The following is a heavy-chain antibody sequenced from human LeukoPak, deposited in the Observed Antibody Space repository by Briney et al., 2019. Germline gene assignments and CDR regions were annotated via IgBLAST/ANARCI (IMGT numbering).Heavy chain of an antibody. CDR3: ARKREGPTTGIDY. Sequence: PSETLSLTYTVSGGSISSTNSYWGWIRQSPRTGLEWIVNIYSSGSSYYNPSLKSRVTISIDTSENQFSLKLTSVTAADTAVYYCARKREGPTTGIDYWGQGTLVTVSS. CDR2: IYSSGSS. J-gene: IGHJ4*02. D-gene: IGHD1-26*01. V-gene: IGHV4-39*07. CDR1: GGSISSTNSY.